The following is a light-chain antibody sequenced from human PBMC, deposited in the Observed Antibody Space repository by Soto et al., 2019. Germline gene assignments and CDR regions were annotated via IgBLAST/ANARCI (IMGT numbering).Light chain of an antibody. J-gene: IGKJ2*01. CDR1: QSVSSSY. V-gene: IGKV3-20*01. CDR3: QQYRNSLYT. Sequence: EIVLTQSPGTLSLSPGERATLSCRASQSVSSSYLAWYQQKPGQAPRLLIYGSSSRATGIPDRFSGSGSGTDFTLTISRLEPEGFAVYYCQQYRNSLYTFGQGTKLEIK. CDR2: GSS.